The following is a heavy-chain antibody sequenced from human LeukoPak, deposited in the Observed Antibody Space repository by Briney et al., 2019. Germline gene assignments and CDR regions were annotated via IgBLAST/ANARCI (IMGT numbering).Heavy chain of an antibody. V-gene: IGHV1-8*01. D-gene: IGHD2-2*01. J-gene: IGHJ6*02. CDR1: GYTFTSYD. Sequence: GASVKVSCKVSGYTFTSYDINWVRQATGQGLEWMGWMNPNSGNTGYAQKFQGRVTMTRNTSISTAYMELSSLRSEDTAVYYCARVTASPYCSSTSCYEYYYGMDVWGQGTTVTVSS. CDR3: ARVTASPYCSSTSCYEYYYGMDV. CDR2: MNPNSGNT.